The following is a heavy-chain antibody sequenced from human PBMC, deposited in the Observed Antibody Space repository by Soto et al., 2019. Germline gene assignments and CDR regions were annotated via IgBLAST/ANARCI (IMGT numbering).Heavy chain of an antibody. CDR2: IIPILGIA. D-gene: IGHD6-19*01. J-gene: IGHJ4*02. CDR1: GGTFSSYT. V-gene: IGHV1-69*02. Sequence: QVQLVQSGAEVKKPGSPVKVSCKASGGTFSSYTISWVRQAPGQGLEWMGRIIPILGIANYAQKFQGRVTITADKSTSTAYMELSSLRSEDTAVYYCARTPGGSSGWLDYWGQGTLVTVSS. CDR3: ARTPGGSSGWLDY.